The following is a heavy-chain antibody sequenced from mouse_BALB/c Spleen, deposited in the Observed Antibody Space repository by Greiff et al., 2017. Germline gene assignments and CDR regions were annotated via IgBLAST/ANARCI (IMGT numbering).Heavy chain of an antibody. V-gene: IGHV1-80*01. CDR3: ARWGDGAYYFDY. J-gene: IGHJ2*01. Sequence: VQLVESGAELVRPGSSVKISCKASGYAFSSYWMNWVKQRPGQGLEWIGQIYPGDGDTNYNGKFKGKATLTADKSSSTAYMQLSSLTSEDSAVYFCARWGDGAYYFDYWGQGTTLTVSS. CDR1: GYAFSSYW. CDR2: IYPGDGDT.